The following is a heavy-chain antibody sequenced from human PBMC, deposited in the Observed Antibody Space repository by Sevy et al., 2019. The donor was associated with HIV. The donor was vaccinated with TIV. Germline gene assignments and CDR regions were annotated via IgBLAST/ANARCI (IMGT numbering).Heavy chain of an antibody. D-gene: IGHD2-8*01. CDR1: GFTFNIYS. J-gene: IGHJ4*02. V-gene: IGHV3-23*01. CDR2: LSFGCGKI. Sequence: GGSLTLSCAASGFTFNIYSMSWVRQTPGKGLEWVANLSFGCGKINHADSVKGRFTMSRDDSKNAVYLQMNNLRVEDTAIYYCAREGCTKPHDYWGQGTLVTVSS. CDR3: AREGCTKPHDY.